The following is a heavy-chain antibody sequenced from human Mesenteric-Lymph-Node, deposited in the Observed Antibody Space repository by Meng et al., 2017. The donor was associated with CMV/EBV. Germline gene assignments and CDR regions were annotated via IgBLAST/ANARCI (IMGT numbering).Heavy chain of an antibody. V-gene: IGHV3-30-3*01. Sequence: CAASGFTFSSYAMHWVRQAPGKGLEWVAVISYDGSNKYYADSVKGRFTISRDNSKNTLYLQMNSLRAEDTAVYYCARDWFTISNWFDPWGQGTLVTVSS. CDR3: ARDWFTISNWFDP. CDR2: ISYDGSNK. D-gene: IGHD3-3*01. CDR1: GFTFSSYA. J-gene: IGHJ5*02.